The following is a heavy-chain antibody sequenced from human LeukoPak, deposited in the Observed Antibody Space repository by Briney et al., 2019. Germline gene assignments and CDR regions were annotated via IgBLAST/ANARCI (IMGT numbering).Heavy chain of an antibody. CDR2: IYTSAST. CDR3: ARGRYCTATTCSGGDAFDI. V-gene: IGHV4-4*07. D-gene: IGHD2-8*02. CDR1: GGSISSYY. J-gene: IGHJ3*02. Sequence: SETLSLTCTVSGGSISSYYWSWIRQPAGKGLEWIGRIYTSASTNYNPSLKSRVTLSVDASKNQFSLKLTFVTAADTAVYYCARGRYCTATTCSGGDAFDIWGQGTVVTVSS.